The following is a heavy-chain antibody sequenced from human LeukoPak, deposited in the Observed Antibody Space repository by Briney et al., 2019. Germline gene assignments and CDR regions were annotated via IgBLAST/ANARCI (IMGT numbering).Heavy chain of an antibody. V-gene: IGHV3-48*03. J-gene: IGHJ4*02. Sequence: GGSLRLSCAASGFTFSSYEMNWVRQAPGKGLEWVSYISSSGSTIYYADSVKGRFTISRDNAKNSLYLQMNSLRAEDTAVYYCASGCSSTSCYDYWGQGTLVTVSS. CDR3: ASGCSSTSCYDY. D-gene: IGHD2-2*01. CDR1: GFTFSSYE. CDR2: ISSSGSTI.